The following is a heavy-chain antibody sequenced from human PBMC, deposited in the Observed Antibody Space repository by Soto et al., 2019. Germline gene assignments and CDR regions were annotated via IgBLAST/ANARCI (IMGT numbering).Heavy chain of an antibody. J-gene: IGHJ3*02. Sequence: GESLKISCTASGFTFGDYAMSWVRQAPGKGLEWVGFIRSKAYGGTTKYTASVKGRFTISRDDSKSIAYLQMNSLKTEDTAVYYCTREGQYYYDRSGYNDAFDIWGQGTMVTVSS. CDR3: TREGQYYYDRSGYNDAFDI. CDR2: IRSKAYGGTT. V-gene: IGHV3-49*04. CDR1: GFTFGDYA. D-gene: IGHD3-22*01.